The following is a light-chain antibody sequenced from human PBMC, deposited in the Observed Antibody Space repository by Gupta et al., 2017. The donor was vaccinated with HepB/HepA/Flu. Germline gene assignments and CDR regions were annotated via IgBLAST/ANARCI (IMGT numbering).Light chain of an antibody. V-gene: IGLV1-47*01. CDR1: SSNFGSDY. Sequence: QSVLTQPPSASGTPGQRVTISCSGSSSNFGSDYVYWYQQLPGTAPKLLMYRKNQRLSGVPDRFSGSKSGTSASLAINGLRSEDEADYYCATKDDSLYVVFGGGTKLTVL. CDR3: ATKDDSLYVV. CDR2: RKN. J-gene: IGLJ2*01.